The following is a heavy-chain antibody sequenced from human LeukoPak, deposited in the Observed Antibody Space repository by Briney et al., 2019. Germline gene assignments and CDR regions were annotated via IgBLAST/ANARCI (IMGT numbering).Heavy chain of an antibody. J-gene: IGHJ6*02. CDR2: MNPNSGNT. Sequence: ASVKVSCKASGYTFTSYDINWVRQATGQGLEWMGWMNPNSGNTGYAQKFQGRVTMTRNTSISTAYMELSSLRSEDTAVYYCARYDSSGYYYYYYGMDVWGQGTTVTVSS. D-gene: IGHD3-22*01. CDR1: GYTFTSYD. CDR3: ARYDSSGYYYYYYGMDV. V-gene: IGHV1-8*01.